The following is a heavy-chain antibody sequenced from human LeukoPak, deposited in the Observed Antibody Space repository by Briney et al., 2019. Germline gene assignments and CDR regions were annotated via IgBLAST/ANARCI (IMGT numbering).Heavy chain of an antibody. V-gene: IGHV4-30-2*01. CDR2: IYHSGST. J-gene: IGHJ4*02. Sequence: PSQTLSLTCAVSGGSISSGGYSWSWIRQPPGKGLEWIGYIYHSGSTYYNPSLKSRVTISVDRSKNQFYLKLSSVTAADTAVYYCGCQRSDYYDSSGTFDYWGQGTLVSVSS. D-gene: IGHD3-22*01. CDR1: GGSISSGGYS. CDR3: GCQRSDYYDSSGTFDY.